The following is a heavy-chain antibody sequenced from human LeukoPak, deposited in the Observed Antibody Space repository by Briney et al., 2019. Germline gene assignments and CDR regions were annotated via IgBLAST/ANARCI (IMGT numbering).Heavy chain of an antibody. CDR2: IYYSGST. J-gene: IGHJ4*02. D-gene: IGHD6-19*01. V-gene: IGHV4-39*01. CDR1: GGSISSSSYY. CDR3: ARHGYRIAVAGTHLDY. Sequence: SKTLSLTCTVSGGSISSSSYYWGSIRQPPGKGLDWIGSIYYSGSTYYNPSLKSRVTISVDTSKNQFSLKLSSVTAADTAVYYCARHGYRIAVAGTHLDYWGQRTLVTVSS.